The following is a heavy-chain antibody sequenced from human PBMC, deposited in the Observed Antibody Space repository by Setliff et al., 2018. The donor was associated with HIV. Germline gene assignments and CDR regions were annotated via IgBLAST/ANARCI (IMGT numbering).Heavy chain of an antibody. Sequence: LRLSCAASGFTFSSYWMHWVRQVPGKGLVWVSRINSDGHITTFADSVKGRFTISRDNAKNSAYLQMNSLRAEDTAVYYCARDQRPFGFNFWGQGTMVTVS. CDR1: GFTFSSYW. CDR3: ARDQRPFGFNF. CDR2: INSDGHIT. V-gene: IGHV3-74*03. D-gene: IGHD3-10*01. J-gene: IGHJ3*01.